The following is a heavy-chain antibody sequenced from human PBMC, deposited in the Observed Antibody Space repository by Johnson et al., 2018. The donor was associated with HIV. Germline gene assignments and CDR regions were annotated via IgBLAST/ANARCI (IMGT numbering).Heavy chain of an antibody. CDR2: ITSSGATK. CDR3: ARAPEVRGVDAFDI. D-gene: IGHD3-10*01. J-gene: IGHJ3*02. V-gene: IGHV3-11*04. Sequence: QVQLVESGGGLVKPGGSLRLSCAASGFTFSDYYMSWIRQAPGKGLEWVSYITSSGATKYYADSVKGRFTISRDNTENLVYLQMNILSAEDTAVYYCARAPEVRGVDAFDIWGQGTVVTVSS. CDR1: GFTFSDYY.